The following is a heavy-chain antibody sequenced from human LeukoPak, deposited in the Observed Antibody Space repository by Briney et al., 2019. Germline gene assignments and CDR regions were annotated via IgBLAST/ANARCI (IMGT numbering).Heavy chain of an antibody. J-gene: IGHJ4*02. CDR2: IKQDGSEK. Sequence: GGSLRLSCAASGFTFSSYWMSWVRQAPGKGLEWVANIKQDGSEKYYVDSVKGRFTISRDNAKNSLYLQMNSLRAEDTAVYYCARVRWVAVAGSYYFDYWGQGTLSPSPQ. CDR3: ARVRWVAVAGSYYFDY. D-gene: IGHD6-19*01. V-gene: IGHV3-7*01. CDR1: GFTFSSYW.